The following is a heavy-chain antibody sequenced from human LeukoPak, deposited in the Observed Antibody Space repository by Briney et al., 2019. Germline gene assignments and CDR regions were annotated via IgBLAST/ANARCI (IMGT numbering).Heavy chain of an antibody. CDR2: IRSDGGDQ. D-gene: IGHD6-19*01. J-gene: IGHJ4*02. V-gene: IGHV3-30*02. Sequence: PGGSLRLSYGASGFTFSSYGMHWVRQAPGKGLEWVAFIRSDGGDQYYADSVKGRFTISRDNSKNTLYLQMNSLRAEDTAVYYCAKDSSAWSFDYWGQGTLVTVSS. CDR3: AKDSSAWSFDY. CDR1: GFTFSSYG.